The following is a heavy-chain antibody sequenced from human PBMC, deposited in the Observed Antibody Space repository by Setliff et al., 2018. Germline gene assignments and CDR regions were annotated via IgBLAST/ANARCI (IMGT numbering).Heavy chain of an antibody. J-gene: IGHJ5*02. CDR1: GDSLSGDNYF. CDR3: ARTSTYVLGSGSYWDRWFDP. CDR2: IYYTGKT. Sequence: SETLSLTCTVSGDSLSGDNYFWSWIRHLPGKGLQWLGHIYYTGKTYYNPSLKSRLEMSVDTSKREFVLRLSSVTAADTAVYYCARTSTYVLGSGSYWDRWFDPWSQGTLVTVSS. V-gene: IGHV4-30-4*02. D-gene: IGHD3-10*01.